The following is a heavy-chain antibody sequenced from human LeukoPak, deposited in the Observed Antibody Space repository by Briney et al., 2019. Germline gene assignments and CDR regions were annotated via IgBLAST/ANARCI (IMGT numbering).Heavy chain of an antibody. CDR2: IIPSDGFT. V-gene: IGHV1-46*01. J-gene: IGHJ3*02. Sequence: ASVKVSCKASGYTFSSYYVHWVRQAPGQGLEWMGMIIPSDGFTSYAQKFQGRVTMTRNTSISTAYMELSSLRSEDTAVYYCARGSSVWDAFDIWGQGTMVTVSS. CDR1: GYTFSSYY. CDR3: ARGSSVWDAFDI. D-gene: IGHD5/OR15-5a*01.